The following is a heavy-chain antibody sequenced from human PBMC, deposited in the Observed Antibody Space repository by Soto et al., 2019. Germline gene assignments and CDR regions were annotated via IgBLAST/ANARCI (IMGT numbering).Heavy chain of an antibody. CDR1: GFAFSNHG. J-gene: IGHJ4*02. Sequence: QGQLVESGGGVVQPGRSLRLSCAASGFAFSNHGMHWVRQAPGKGLEWLAVIVREGSEKFYADSVKGRFTISRDNSKNTLYLEMSSLRAEDTAVYYCARDDVYDANGLDLWGQGTLVTVSS. V-gene: IGHV3-33*01. CDR3: ARDDVYDANGLDL. CDR2: IVREGSEK. D-gene: IGHD5-12*01.